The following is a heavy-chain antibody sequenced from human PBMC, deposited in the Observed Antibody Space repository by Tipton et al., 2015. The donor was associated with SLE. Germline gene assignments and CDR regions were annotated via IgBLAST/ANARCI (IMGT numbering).Heavy chain of an antibody. CDR1: GGSVSSSSYH. J-gene: IGHJ3*02. D-gene: IGHD3-10*01. CDR2: INHSGSA. CDR3: ARELMVVRGLSRRDAFDI. V-gene: IGHV4-39*07. Sequence: TLSLTCTVSGGSVSSSSYHWGWIRQTPGKGLEWIGEINHSGSANYNPSLKSRVTISVDRSKNQFSLKQSSVTAADTAIYYCARELMVVRGLSRRDAFDIWGQGAMVTVSS.